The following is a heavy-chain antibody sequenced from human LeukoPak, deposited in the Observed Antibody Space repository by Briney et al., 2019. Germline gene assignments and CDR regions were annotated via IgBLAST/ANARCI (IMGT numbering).Heavy chain of an antibody. CDR1: GFRFTGYW. J-gene: IGHJ5*02. V-gene: IGHV1-46*01. D-gene: IGHD1-14*01. Sequence: ASVTVSFKASGFRFTGYWMHWVRQAPGQGLEWMGIIDPSGHITNSPQKFQGRLTVTRDTPTSTVYMELSSLRSDDTAVYYCVRDNSSADRGWWFDPWGQGTLVTVSS. CDR3: VRDNSSADRGWWFDP. CDR2: IDPSGHIT.